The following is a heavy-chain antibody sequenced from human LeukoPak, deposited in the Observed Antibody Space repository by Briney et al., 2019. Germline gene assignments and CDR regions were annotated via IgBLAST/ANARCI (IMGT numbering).Heavy chain of an antibody. CDR2: VNGYNGNT. V-gene: IGHV1-18*01. D-gene: IGHD3-16*01. J-gene: IGHJ4*02. CDR3: ARVPLGGAFDY. Sequence: ASVKVSCKASGYSFTNYGISWVRQAPGQGLEWVGWVNGYNGNTNYAQKFQGRVTMTRDTSTSTVYMDLTRLRSDDTAVYYCARVPLGGAFDYWGQGTLVSVSS. CDR1: GYSFTNYG.